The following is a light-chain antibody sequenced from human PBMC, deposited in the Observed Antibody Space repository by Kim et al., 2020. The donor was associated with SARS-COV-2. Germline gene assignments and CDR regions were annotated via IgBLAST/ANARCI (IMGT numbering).Light chain of an antibody. V-gene: IGLV3-19*01. CDR1: SLRSYY. Sequence: SSELTQDPAVSGALGQTVRITCQGDSLRSYYATWYQQKPGQAPILVIYGKNNRPSGIPDRFSGSSSGNTASLTITGTQAGDEADYYCNSRDSNDNVVFGGGIQLTVL. J-gene: IGLJ2*01. CDR2: GKN. CDR3: NSRDSNDNVV.